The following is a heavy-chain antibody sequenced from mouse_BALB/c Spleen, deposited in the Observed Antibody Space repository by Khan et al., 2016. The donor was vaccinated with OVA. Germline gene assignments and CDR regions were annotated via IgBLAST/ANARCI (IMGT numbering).Heavy chain of an antibody. V-gene: IGHV1S81*02. CDR1: GYTFTSYY. D-gene: IGHD3-1*01. CDR2: INPSNGGT. CDR3: TSGGYGGCAY. J-gene: IGHJ3*01. Sequence: QVQLQQSGAELVKPGASVKLSCKASGYTFTSYYMYWVKQRPGQGLEWIGEINPSNGGTNFNEKFKSKATLTVDKSSSTAYMQLSSLTSEDSAVDYCTSGGYGGCAYWGQGTLVTVSA.